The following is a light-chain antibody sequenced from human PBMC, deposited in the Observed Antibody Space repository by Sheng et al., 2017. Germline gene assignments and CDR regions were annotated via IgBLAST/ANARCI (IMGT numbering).Light chain of an antibody. V-gene: IGKV3-15*01. CDR3: QQYDKWPLP. CDR2: GAS. J-gene: IGKJ4*01. Sequence: EIVMTQSPGTLSVSLGERATLSCRASQSVSSYLAWYQQKPGQAPRLLIYGASTRATGIPARFSGSGSGTDFTLTISSLQSEDFAVYYCQQYDKWPLPFGGGTKVEIK. CDR1: QSVSSY.